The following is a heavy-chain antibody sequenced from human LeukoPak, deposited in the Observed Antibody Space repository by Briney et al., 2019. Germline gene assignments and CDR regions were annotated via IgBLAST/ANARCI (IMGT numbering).Heavy chain of an antibody. CDR2: IYYSGST. V-gene: IGHV4-59*01. CDR1: GGSISSYY. J-gene: IGHJ4*02. Sequence: SETLSLTCTVSGGSISSYYWSWIRQPPGKGLEWIGYIYYSGSTNYNPSLKSRVTISVDTSKNQFSLKLSSATAADTAVYYCARGPNSSGFEYWGQETLVTVSS. CDR3: ARGPNSSGFEY. D-gene: IGHD6-19*01.